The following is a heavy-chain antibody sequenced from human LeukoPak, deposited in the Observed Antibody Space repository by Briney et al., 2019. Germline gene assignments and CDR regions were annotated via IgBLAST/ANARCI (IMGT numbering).Heavy chain of an antibody. CDR3: AKGAYDYIEISYFDS. V-gene: IGHV3-23*01. J-gene: IGHJ4*02. CDR1: GFTSTNYA. Sequence: GGSLRLSCAASGFTSTNYAMNWVRQAPGKGLEWVSVLIGSSGSTDYADSVKGRFTISRDNSKNTVFLQMNSLRADDTAIYYCAKGAYDYIEISYFDSWGQGTLVTVSS. CDR2: LIGSSGST. D-gene: IGHD5-12*01.